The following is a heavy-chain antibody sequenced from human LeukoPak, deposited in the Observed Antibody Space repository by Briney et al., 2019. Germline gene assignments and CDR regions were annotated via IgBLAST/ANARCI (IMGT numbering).Heavy chain of an antibody. V-gene: IGHV4-59*01. D-gene: IGHD3-22*01. CDR1: GGSISSYY. Sequence: SETLSLTCTVSGGSISSYYWSWIRQPPGKGLEWIGYIHYSGSTNYNPSLKSRVTISVDTSKNQFSLKLSSVTAADTAVYYCARDRGDSSGYYQHFDYWGQGTLVTVSP. CDR3: ARDRGDSSGYYQHFDY. CDR2: IHYSGST. J-gene: IGHJ4*02.